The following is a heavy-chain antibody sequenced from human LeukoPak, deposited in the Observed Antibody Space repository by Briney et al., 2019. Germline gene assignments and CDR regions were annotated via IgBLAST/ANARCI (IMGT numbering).Heavy chain of an antibody. CDR1: GGSISSSNW. Sequence: SGTLSLTCAVSGGSISSSNWWSWVRQPPGKGLEWIGEIYHSGSTNYNPSLKSRVTISVDKSKNQFSLKLSSVTAADTAVYYCAREGDHYYDSSGYYSPWGQGTLVTVSS. J-gene: IGHJ5*02. CDR3: AREGDHYYDSSGYYSP. CDR2: IYHSGST. D-gene: IGHD3-22*01. V-gene: IGHV4-4*02.